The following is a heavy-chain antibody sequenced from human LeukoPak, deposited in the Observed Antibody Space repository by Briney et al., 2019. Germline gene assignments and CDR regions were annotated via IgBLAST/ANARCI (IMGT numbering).Heavy chain of an antibody. Sequence: ASVEVSCKASGYTFTSYYMHWVRQAPGQGLEWMGIINPSGGSTSYAQKFQGRVTMTRDMSTSTVYMELSSLRSEDTAVYYCARISAAAAGPAYFGYWGQGTLVTVSS. V-gene: IGHV1-46*01. CDR3: ARISAAAAGPAYFGY. CDR2: INPSGGST. D-gene: IGHD6-13*01. CDR1: GYTFTSYY. J-gene: IGHJ4*02.